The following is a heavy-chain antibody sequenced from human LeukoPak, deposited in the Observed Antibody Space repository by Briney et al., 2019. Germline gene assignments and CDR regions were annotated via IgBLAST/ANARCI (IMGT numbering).Heavy chain of an antibody. J-gene: IGHJ5*02. CDR3: ARGGDILTGYYNGNWFDP. D-gene: IGHD3-9*01. CDR2: ISGSGGST. V-gene: IGHV3-23*01. CDR1: GFTFSSYA. Sequence: GGSLRLSCAASGFTFSSYAMSWVRQAPGKGLEWVSAISGSGGSTYYADSVKGRFTISRDNSKNTLYLQMNSLRAEDTAVYYCARGGDILTGYYNGNWFDPWGQGTLVTVSS.